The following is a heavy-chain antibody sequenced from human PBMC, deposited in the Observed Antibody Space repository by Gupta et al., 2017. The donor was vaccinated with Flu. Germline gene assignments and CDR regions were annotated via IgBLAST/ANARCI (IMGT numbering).Heavy chain of an antibody. CDR1: GYTFTSYG. CDR3: ARDPNYYGSGSYPNWFDP. CDR2: ISAYNGNT. J-gene: IGHJ5*02. D-gene: IGHD3-10*01. Sequence: QVQLVQSGAEVKKPGASVKVSCKASGYTFTSYGISWVRQAPGQGLEWMGWISAYNGNTNYAQKLQGRVTMTTDTSTSTAYMELRSLRSDDTAVYYCARDPNYYGSGSYPNWFDPWGQGTLVTVSS. V-gene: IGHV1-18*01.